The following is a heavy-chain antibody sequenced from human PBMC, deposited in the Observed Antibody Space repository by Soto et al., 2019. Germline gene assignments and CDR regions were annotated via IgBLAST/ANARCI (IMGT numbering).Heavy chain of an antibody. V-gene: IGHV1-46*01. D-gene: IGHD3-22*01. CDR1: GYTFTSYY. Sequence: ASVKVSCKASGYTFTSYYMHWVRQAPGQGLEWMGIINPSGGSTSYAQKSQGRVTMTRDTSTSTVYMELSSLRSEDTAVYYCARSLYNGDSSGYYFNYWGQGTLVTVSS. CDR3: ARSLYNGDSSGYYFNY. J-gene: IGHJ4*02. CDR2: INPSGGST.